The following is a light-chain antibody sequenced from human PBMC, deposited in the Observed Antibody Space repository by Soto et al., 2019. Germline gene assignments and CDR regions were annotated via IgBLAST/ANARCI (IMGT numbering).Light chain of an antibody. V-gene: IGKV1-5*03. CDR2: KAS. CDR1: QSISSG. CDR3: QQYNSYPWT. J-gene: IGKJ1*01. Sequence: DIQMTQSPSTLSASVGDRATITCRASQSISSGLAWYQQKPGKAPKLLIYKASSLESGVPSRFSGSGSGTEFTLTISSLQPDDFATYYCQQYNSYPWTFGQGTKVEIK.